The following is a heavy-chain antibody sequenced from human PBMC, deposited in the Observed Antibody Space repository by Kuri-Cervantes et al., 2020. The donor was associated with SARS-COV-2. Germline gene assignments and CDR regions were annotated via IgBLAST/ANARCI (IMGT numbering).Heavy chain of an antibody. CDR1: GGSFSGYY. Sequence: SETLSLTCAVYGGSFSGYYWSWIRQPPGKGLEWIGEINHSGSTNYNPSLKSRVTISVDTSKNQFSLKLSSVTAADTAVHYCASPPMEQLVEGGLEYFQHWGQGTLVTVSS. CDR3: ASPPMEQLVEGGLEYFQH. J-gene: IGHJ1*01. V-gene: IGHV4-34*01. CDR2: INHSGST. D-gene: IGHD6-13*01.